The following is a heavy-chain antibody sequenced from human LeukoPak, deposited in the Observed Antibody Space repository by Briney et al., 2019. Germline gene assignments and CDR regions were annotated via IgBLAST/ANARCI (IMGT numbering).Heavy chain of an antibody. D-gene: IGHD6-19*01. CDR1: GYTFTDYY. CDR2: INPNTGDT. Sequence: ASVKVSCKASGYTFTDYYMHWVRQAPGQGLEWMGWINPNTGDTHYAQRFQGRLTMTSDTTINTAYIELNRQTSADTSVYYCASYPRYSSSPPFDYWGQGTLVTVSS. V-gene: IGHV1-2*02. CDR3: ASYPRYSSSPPFDY. J-gene: IGHJ4*02.